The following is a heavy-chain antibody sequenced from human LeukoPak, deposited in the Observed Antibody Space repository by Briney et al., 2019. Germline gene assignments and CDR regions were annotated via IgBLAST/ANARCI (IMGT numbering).Heavy chain of an antibody. CDR3: ARERIQLWLYYFDY. D-gene: IGHD5-18*01. J-gene: IGHJ4*02. CDR2: ISAYNGNT. Sequence: ASVKVSCKASGYTFTSYGISWVRQAPGQGLEWMGWISAYNGNTNYAQKLQGRVTMTTDTSTSTAYMELRSLRSDDTAVYYCARERIQLWLYYFDYWGQGTLVTVSS. V-gene: IGHV1-18*04. CDR1: GYTFTSYG.